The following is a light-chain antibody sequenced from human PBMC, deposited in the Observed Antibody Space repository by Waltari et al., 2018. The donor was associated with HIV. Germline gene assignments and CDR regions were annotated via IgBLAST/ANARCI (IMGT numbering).Light chain of an antibody. V-gene: IGKV4-1*01. CDR2: CAS. J-gene: IGKJ4*01. Sequence: DIVMTQSPDSLAVSLGARATVTCTSSRTVLYNRNYLAWYQQKPGQAPKVLIYCASTREVGVPERFSGSGSGTDFSLTISRVQADDVAIYYCQQYYTLRSTFGGGTKIEI. CDR3: QQYYTLRST. CDR1: RTVLYNRNY.